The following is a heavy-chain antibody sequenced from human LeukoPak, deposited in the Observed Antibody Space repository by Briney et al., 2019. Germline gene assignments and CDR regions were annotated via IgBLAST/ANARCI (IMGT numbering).Heavy chain of an antibody. D-gene: IGHD1-26*01. Sequence: QTSETLSLTCAVYGGSFTGYYWSWIRQPPGKGLEWIGEIDINAHTSSNPSLESRVTISVDSSKNQFTLKLRSVTAADTALYYCVRQIGACAFDVWGQGTMVTVSS. V-gene: IGHV4-34*01. CDR2: IDINAHT. CDR3: VRQIGACAFDV. CDR1: GGSFTGYY. J-gene: IGHJ3*01.